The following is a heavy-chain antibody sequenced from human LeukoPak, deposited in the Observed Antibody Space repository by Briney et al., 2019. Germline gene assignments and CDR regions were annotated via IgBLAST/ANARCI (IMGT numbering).Heavy chain of an antibody. CDR2: INPSGGST. J-gene: IGHJ4*02. D-gene: IGHD3-22*01. Sequence: GASVKVSCKASGYTFTSYYMHWVRQAPGQGLEWMGIINPSGGSTSYAQKFQGRVTMTRDTSTSTAYMELSSLRSEDTAVYYCARDVPWDYYDSSGALAYWGQGTLVTVSS. CDR1: GYTFTSYY. CDR3: ARDVPWDYYDSSGALAY. V-gene: IGHV1-46*01.